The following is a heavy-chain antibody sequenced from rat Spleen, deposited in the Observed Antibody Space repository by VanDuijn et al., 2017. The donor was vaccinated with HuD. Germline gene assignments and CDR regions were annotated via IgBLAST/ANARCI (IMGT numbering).Heavy chain of an antibody. CDR3: ATQHYSSYYFDY. V-gene: IGHV5S10*01. CDR1: GFTFSDYA. CDR2: IVYDGSSS. J-gene: IGHJ2*01. Sequence: EVQLVESGGGLVQPGNSLKLSCAASGFTFSDYAMAWVRQSPKKGLEWVATIVYDGSSSFYRDSVKGRFTISRDNAKGALYLQMDSLRSEDRATYYCATQHYSSYYFDYWGQGVMVTVSS. D-gene: IGHD1-2*01.